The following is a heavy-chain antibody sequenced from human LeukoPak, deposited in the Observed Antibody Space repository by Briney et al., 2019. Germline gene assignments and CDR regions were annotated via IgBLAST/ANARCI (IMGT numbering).Heavy chain of an antibody. CDR2: INHSGST. J-gene: IGHJ6*03. CDR3: ALSRRHGYSSSSTWGRYYYYMDV. D-gene: IGHD6-6*01. V-gene: IGHV4-34*01. CDR1: GGSFSGYY. Sequence: SETLSLTCAVYGGSFSGYYWSWIRQPPGKGLEWIGEINHSGSTNYNPSLKSRVTISVDTSKNQFSLKLSSVTAADTAVYYCALSRRHGYSSSSTWGRYYYYMDVWGKGTTVTVSS.